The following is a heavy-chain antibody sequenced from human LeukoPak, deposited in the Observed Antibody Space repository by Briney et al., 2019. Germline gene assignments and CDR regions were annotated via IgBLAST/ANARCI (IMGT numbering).Heavy chain of an antibody. CDR3: AKGGQEFDS. J-gene: IGHJ5*01. CDR2: INPTGGST. Sequence: ASVKVSCKASGYSFSTYYIHWVRQAPGQGLEWMGIINPTGGSTTYAQKFQGRVTMTRDTSTSTVYMEPSSLRSEDTAVYYCAKGGQEFDSWGQGTLVTVSA. CDR1: GYSFSTYY. V-gene: IGHV1-46*01.